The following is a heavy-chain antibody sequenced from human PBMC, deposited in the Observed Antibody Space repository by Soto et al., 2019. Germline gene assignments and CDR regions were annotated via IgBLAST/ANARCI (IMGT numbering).Heavy chain of an antibody. J-gene: IGHJ4*02. Sequence: SETLSLTCAVYGGSFSGCYWSWIRQPPGKRLEWIGEINHSGSTNYNPSLKSRVTISVDTSKNQFSLKLSSVTAADTAVYYCARSGYSSSSHFDYWGQGXLVTVYS. CDR2: INHSGST. CDR1: GGSFSGCY. V-gene: IGHV4-34*01. CDR3: ARSGYSSSSHFDY. D-gene: IGHD6-13*01.